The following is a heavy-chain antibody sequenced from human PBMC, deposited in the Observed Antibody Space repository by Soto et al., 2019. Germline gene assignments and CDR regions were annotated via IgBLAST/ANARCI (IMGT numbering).Heavy chain of an antibody. CDR2: ISSSSSTI. J-gene: IGHJ5*02. CDR3: AGELAGEYWFDP. Sequence: GGSLRLSCAASGFTFSSYSMNWVRQAPGKGLEWVSYISSSSSTIYYADSVKGRFTISRDNAKNSLYLQMNSLRDEDTAVYYCAGELAGEYWFDPWGQGTLVTVSS. CDR1: GFTFSSYS. V-gene: IGHV3-48*02.